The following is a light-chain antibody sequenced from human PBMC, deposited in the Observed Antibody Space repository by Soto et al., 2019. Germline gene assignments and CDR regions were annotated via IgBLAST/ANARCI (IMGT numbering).Light chain of an antibody. J-gene: IGKJ1*01. Sequence: EIVLTQSPGTLSLSPGERATLSCRASQSVGSNLAWYQQRPGQAPRLLIYAASTRATGIPARFTGSGSGTEFTLTISSLQFDDSAVYYCQQYNNWWTFGQGTKVDIK. V-gene: IGKV3-15*01. CDR1: QSVGSN. CDR3: QQYNNWWT. CDR2: AAS.